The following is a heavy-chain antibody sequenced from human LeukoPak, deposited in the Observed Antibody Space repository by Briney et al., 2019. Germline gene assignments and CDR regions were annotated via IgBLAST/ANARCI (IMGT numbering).Heavy chain of an antibody. D-gene: IGHD6-19*01. Sequence: PGGSLRLSCTTSGFTFSSYGMHWVRQAPGKGLEWVAVIWYDGSNKYYADSVKGRFTISRDNSKNTLYLQMNSLRAEDTAVYYCAKDRVAVAGRAYFDYWGQGTLVTVSS. J-gene: IGHJ4*02. CDR1: GFTFSSYG. V-gene: IGHV3-33*06. CDR2: IWYDGSNK. CDR3: AKDRVAVAGRAYFDY.